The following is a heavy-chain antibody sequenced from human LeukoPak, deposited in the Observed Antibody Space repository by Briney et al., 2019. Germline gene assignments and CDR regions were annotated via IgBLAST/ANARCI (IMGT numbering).Heavy chain of an antibody. V-gene: IGHV4-34*01. D-gene: IGHD3-3*01. CDR2: INHSGST. CDR1: GGSFSGYY. CDR3: ARGRYDFWSGPQVRYFDY. J-gene: IGHJ4*02. Sequence: PSETLSLTCAVYGGSFSGYYWSWIRQPPGKGLEWIGEINHSGSTNYNPSLKSRVTISVDTSKNQFSLKLSSVTAADTAVYYCARGRYDFWSGPQVRYFDYWGQGTLVTVSS.